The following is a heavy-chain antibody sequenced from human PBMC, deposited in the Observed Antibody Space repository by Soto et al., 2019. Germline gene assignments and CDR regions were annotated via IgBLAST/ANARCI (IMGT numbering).Heavy chain of an antibody. D-gene: IGHD5-18*01. CDR2: ISSSGSTI. V-gene: IGHV3-48*03. J-gene: IGHJ6*02. CDR1: GFTFSSYE. CDR3: ARLLADKATVGTPGVDV. Sequence: GGSLRLSCAASGFTFSSYEMNWVRQAPGKGLEWVSYISSSGSTIYYADSVKGRFTISRDNAKNSLYLQMNSLRAEDTAVYYCARLLADKATVGTPGVDVWGQGTTVTVSS.